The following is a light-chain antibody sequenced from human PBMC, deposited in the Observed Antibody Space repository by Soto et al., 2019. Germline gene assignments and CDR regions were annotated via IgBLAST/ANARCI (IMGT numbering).Light chain of an antibody. CDR3: QQYNSYWT. CDR2: DAS. CDR1: QSISSW. Sequence: DIQMTPSPSTLSASVGDRVTIPFRASQSISSWLAWYQQKPGKAPKLLIYDASSLESGVPSRFSGSGSGTEFTLTISSLQTDDFSTYYCQQYNSYWTFGQGTKVDIK. J-gene: IGKJ1*01. V-gene: IGKV1-5*01.